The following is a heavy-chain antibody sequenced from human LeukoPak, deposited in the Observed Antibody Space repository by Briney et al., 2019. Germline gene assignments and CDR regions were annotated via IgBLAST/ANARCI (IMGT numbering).Heavy chain of an antibody. CDR1: GGSISSNIW. V-gene: IGHV4-4*02. Sequence: SGTLSLTCAVSGGSISSNIWWSWVRQPPGKGLEWIGEISHSGSTNYNPSLKSRVTTSLDNSKNQFSLKLSSVTAADTAVYYCASSTRGYYFDRSSFDYWGQGTLVTVSS. CDR2: ISHSGST. D-gene: IGHD3-22*01. J-gene: IGHJ4*02. CDR3: ASSTRGYYFDRSSFDY.